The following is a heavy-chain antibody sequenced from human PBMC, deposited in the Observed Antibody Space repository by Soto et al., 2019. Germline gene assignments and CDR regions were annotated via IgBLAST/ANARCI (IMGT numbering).Heavy chain of an antibody. D-gene: IGHD3-10*01. Sequence: SETLSLTCTVSGGSTSGYYWSWIRQPPGKGLEWIGYIYYSGSTNHNPSLKSRVTISVDTSRNQFSLNVNSVTAADTAVYYCARALGNTSGATFHYWGQGALVTVSS. J-gene: IGHJ4*02. CDR3: ARALGNTSGATFHY. CDR2: IYYSGST. V-gene: IGHV4-59*01. CDR1: GGSTSGYY.